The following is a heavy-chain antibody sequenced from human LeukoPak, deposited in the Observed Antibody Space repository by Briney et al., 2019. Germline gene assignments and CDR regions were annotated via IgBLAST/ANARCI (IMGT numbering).Heavy chain of an antibody. V-gene: IGHV3-30-3*01. Sequence: GGSLRLSCAACGFTFTSYAMHWVRQAPGKGLEWVAVISYDGSNKYHADSVKGRFTISRDNSKNTLYLQMNSLRAEDTAVYFCARGPHDYRDLYYFDFWGQGTLVTVSS. CDR3: ARGPHDYRDLYYFDF. D-gene: IGHD4-17*01. J-gene: IGHJ4*02. CDR2: ISYDGSNK. CDR1: GFTFTSYA.